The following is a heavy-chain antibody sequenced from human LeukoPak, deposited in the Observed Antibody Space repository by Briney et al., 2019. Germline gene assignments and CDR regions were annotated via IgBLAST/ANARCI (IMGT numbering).Heavy chain of an antibody. CDR3: ATTAVNTATNFHY. D-gene: IGHD5-18*01. Sequence: PSETLSLTCAVSGYSISNTNWWAWIRQPPGKGLEWIGYINNSGRTYYNPSLKGRVTMSVDTSKNQFSLKLSSVTAVDTAVYYCATTAVNTATNFHYWGQGTLVTVSS. V-gene: IGHV4-28*01. CDR2: INNSGRT. CDR1: GYSISNTNW. J-gene: IGHJ4*02.